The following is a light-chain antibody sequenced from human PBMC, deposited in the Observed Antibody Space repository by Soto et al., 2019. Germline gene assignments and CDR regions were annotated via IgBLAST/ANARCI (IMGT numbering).Light chain of an antibody. CDR2: GAF. Sequence: EIVMTQSPVTLSVSPAERVTLSCRASQSVSSNLAWYQQKPGQAPSLLIYGAFTRATGIPARFSGTGSGTEFTLTISSLQSEDFALYYCQQYNDWPLTFGQGTKVDIK. J-gene: IGKJ1*01. CDR1: QSVSSN. CDR3: QQYNDWPLT. V-gene: IGKV3-15*01.